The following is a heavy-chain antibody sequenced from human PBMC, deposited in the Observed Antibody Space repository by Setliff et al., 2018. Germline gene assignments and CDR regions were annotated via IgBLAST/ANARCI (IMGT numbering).Heavy chain of an antibody. D-gene: IGHD3-3*01. CDR2: TRQDGTNK. Sequence: PGESLKPSCVASGFTISNYWMAWVRQAPGKGLEWVADTRQDGTNKYYVDSVKGRFTISRDNAKNSLYLQMNSLRAEDTALYYCAREAWNIYDNDNSWSGYSDHWGQGTLVTVSS. CDR3: AREAWNIYDNDNSWSGYSDH. CDR1: GFTISNYW. J-gene: IGHJ4*02. V-gene: IGHV3-7*03.